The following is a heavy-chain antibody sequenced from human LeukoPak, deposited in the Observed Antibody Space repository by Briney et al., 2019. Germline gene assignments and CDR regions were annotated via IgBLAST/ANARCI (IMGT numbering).Heavy chain of an antibody. D-gene: IGHD6-19*01. CDR3: HGWYPGAY. J-gene: IGHJ4*02. V-gene: IGHV3-7*03. CDR1: GFYFGSFW. Sequence: PGGSLRLSCVVSGFYFGSFWMTWVRQAPGKGLDWVANIKQDGSEKYYVDSVKGRFTISRDNAKNSLYLQMNSLRAEDTAVYYCHGWYPGAYWGQGTPVTVSS. CDR2: IKQDGSEK.